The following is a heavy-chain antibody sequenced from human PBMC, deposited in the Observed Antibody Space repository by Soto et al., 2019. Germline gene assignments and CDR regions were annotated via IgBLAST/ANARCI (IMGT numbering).Heavy chain of an antibody. Sequence: ASVKFSCKASGYTFTGYYMHWVRQAPGQGLEWMGWINPNSGGTNYAQKFQGWVTMTRDTSISTAYMELSRLRSDDTAVYYCARSEGSGSYIYYYYGMDVWGQGTTVTVSS. CDR1: GYTFTGYY. J-gene: IGHJ6*02. D-gene: IGHD3-10*01. CDR3: ARSEGSGSYIYYYYGMDV. V-gene: IGHV1-2*04. CDR2: INPNSGGT.